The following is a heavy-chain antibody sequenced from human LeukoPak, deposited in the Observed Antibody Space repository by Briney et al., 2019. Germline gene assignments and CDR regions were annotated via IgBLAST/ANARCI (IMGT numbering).Heavy chain of an antibody. CDR2: INHSGST. CDR1: GYSISSGYY. D-gene: IGHD5-24*01. CDR3: ARGPFQRWLRHHFDY. V-gene: IGHV4-38-2*02. J-gene: IGHJ4*02. Sequence: SETLSLTCTVSGYSISSGYYWGWIRQPPGKGLEWIGEINHSGSTNYNPSLKSRVTISVDTSKNQFSLKLSSVTAADTAVYYCARGPFQRWLRHHFDYWGQGTLVTVSS.